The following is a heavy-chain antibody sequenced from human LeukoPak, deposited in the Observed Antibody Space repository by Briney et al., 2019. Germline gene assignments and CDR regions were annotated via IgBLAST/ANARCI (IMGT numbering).Heavy chain of an antibody. D-gene: IGHD3-10*01. CDR1: GFTFSSYA. CDR2: ISYDGSNK. CDR3: ARERDYYGSGSYSVGMDV. V-gene: IGHV3-30-3*01. J-gene: IGHJ6*02. Sequence: GGSLRLSCAASGFTFSSYAMHWVRQAPGKGLERVAVISYDGSNKYYADSVKGRFTISRDNSKNTLYLQMNSLRAEDTAVYYCARERDYYGSGSYSVGMDVWGQGTTVTVSS.